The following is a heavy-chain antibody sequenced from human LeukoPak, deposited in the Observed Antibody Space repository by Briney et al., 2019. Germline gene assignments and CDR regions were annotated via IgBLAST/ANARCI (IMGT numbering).Heavy chain of an antibody. D-gene: IGHD3-22*01. V-gene: IGHV4-34*01. Sequence: PSETLSLTCAVYGGSFSGHNWSWIRQPPGKGLEWIGEINHSGSINYNPSLKSRVSISVDTSKNQFSLEVTSVAAADTAVYYCASGMIPFQYWGQGTLVIVSS. CDR1: GGSFSGHN. J-gene: IGHJ1*01. CDR2: INHSGSI. CDR3: ASGMIPFQY.